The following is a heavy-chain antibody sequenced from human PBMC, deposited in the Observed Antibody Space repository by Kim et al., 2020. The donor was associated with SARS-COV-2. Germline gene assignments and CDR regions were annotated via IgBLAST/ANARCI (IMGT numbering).Heavy chain of an antibody. CDR2: INHSGST. CDR1: GGSFSGYY. V-gene: IGHV4-34*01. D-gene: IGHD6-19*01. CDR3: ARAFSGRFAGTDY. J-gene: IGHJ4*02. Sequence: SETLSLTCAVYGGSFSGYYWSWIRQPPGKGLEWIGEINHSGSTNYNPSLKSRVTISVDTSKNQFSLKLSSVTAADTAVYYCARAFSGRFAGTDYWGQGTLVTVSS.